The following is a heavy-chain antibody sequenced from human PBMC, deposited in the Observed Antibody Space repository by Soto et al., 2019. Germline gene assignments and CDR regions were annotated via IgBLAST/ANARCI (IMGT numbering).Heavy chain of an antibody. CDR1: GYTFTSYD. V-gene: IGHV1-8*01. D-gene: IGHD3-16*02. Sequence: QVQLVQSGAEVKKPGASVKVSCKASGYTFTSYDINWVRQATGQGLEWMGWMNPNSGNTGYAQKFQGRVTMTRNTSICTAYMELSSLRSEDTAVYYCARRRPYDYIWGSYRPPSDYWGQGTLVTVSS. CDR3: ARRRPYDYIWGSYRPPSDY. J-gene: IGHJ4*02. CDR2: MNPNSGNT.